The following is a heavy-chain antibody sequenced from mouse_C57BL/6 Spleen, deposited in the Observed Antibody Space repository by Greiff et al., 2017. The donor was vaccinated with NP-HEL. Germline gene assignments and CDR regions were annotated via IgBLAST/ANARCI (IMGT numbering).Heavy chain of an antibody. D-gene: IGHD2-12*01. Sequence: EVKLVESGPGLVKPSQSLSLTCSVTGYSITSGYYWNWIRQFPGNKLEWMGYISYDGSNNYNPSLKNRISITRDTSKNQFFLKLNSVTTEDTATYYCASYSPYYAMDYWGQGTSVTVSS. V-gene: IGHV3-6*01. J-gene: IGHJ4*01. CDR1: GYSITSGYY. CDR2: ISYDGSN. CDR3: ASYSPYYAMDY.